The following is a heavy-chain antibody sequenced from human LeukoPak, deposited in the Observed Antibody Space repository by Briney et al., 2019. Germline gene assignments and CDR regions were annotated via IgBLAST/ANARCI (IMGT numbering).Heavy chain of an antibody. CDR3: ATYYCSSTSCYEDY. CDR2: ISTDGSTT. V-gene: IGHV3-74*01. J-gene: IGHJ4*02. Sequence: PGGSLRLSCAASGFTFSSYWMHRVRQAPGKGLVWVSRISTDGSTTSYADSVKGRFTISRDNAKNTLYLQMNSLRAEDTAVYYCATYYCSSTSCYEDYWGQGTLVTVSS. D-gene: IGHD2-2*01. CDR1: GFTFSSYW.